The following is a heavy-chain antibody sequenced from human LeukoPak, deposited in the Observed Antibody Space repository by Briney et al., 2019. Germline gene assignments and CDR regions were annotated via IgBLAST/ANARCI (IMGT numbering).Heavy chain of an antibody. V-gene: IGHV3-43*01. CDR3: ARVESSGGSCYDY. CDR1: GFTFDDYA. D-gene: IGHD2-15*01. J-gene: IGHJ4*02. Sequence: GGSLRLSCAASGFTFDDYALHWVRQAPGKGLQWVSLISWDGGSTYYADSVKGRFTISRDNSKNSLYLQMNSLRTEDTAVYYCARVESSGGSCYDYWGQGTLVTVSS. CDR2: ISWDGGST.